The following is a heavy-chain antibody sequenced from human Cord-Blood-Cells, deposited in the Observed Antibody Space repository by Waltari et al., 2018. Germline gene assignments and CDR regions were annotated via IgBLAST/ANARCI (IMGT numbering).Heavy chain of an antibody. V-gene: IGHV4-39*01. Sequence: QLQLQESGPGLVKPSETLSLTCTVSGGSISSSSYYWGWIRQPPGKGLEWIGSIYYSGSTYYNPSLTRRVTISVDTSKNQFSLKLSSVTAADTAVYYCARQGGLGIKYYFDYWGQGTLVTVSS. CDR3: ARQGGLGIKYYFDY. J-gene: IGHJ4*02. CDR1: GGSISSSSYY. CDR2: IYYSGST. D-gene: IGHD7-27*01.